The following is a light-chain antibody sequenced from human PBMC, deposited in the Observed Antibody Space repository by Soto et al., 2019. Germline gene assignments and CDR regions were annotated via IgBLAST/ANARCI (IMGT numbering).Light chain of an antibody. Sequence: DLQMTQSPSSLSASVGDRVTITCRASQGVNSYLNWYQHKPGKAPELLVFAASNLQSGVPSRFSVSGSGTDFTLTISNLQREDFATYYCQQSYIAPLTFGGGTKVEIK. CDR1: QGVNSY. CDR2: AAS. CDR3: QQSYIAPLT. J-gene: IGKJ4*01. V-gene: IGKV1-39*01.